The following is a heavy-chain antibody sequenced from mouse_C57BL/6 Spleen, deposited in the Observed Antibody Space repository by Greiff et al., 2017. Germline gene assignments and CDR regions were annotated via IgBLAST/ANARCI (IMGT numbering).Heavy chain of an antibody. CDR2: IYPGDGDT. J-gene: IGHJ3*01. V-gene: IGHV1-82*01. CDR1: GYAFSSSW. CDR3: ARRGDYGGFAY. D-gene: IGHD2-4*01. Sequence: VQRVESGPELVKPGASVKISCKASGYAFSSSWMNWVKQRPGKGLEWIGRIYPGDGDTNYNGKFKGKATLTADKSSSTAYMQLSSLTSEDSAVYFCARRGDYGGFAYWGQGTLVTVSA.